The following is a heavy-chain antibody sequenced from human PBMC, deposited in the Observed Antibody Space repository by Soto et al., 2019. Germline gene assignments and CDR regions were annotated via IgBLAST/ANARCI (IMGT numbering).Heavy chain of an antibody. CDR2: IIPIFGTA. V-gene: IGHV1-69*12. D-gene: IGHD6-6*01. CDR3: ARERPQYSSSLYYYGMDV. CDR1: GGTFSSYA. Sequence: QVQLVQSGAEVKKPGSSVKVSCKASGGTFSSYAISWVRQAPGQGLEWMGGIIPIFGTANYAQKFQGRVTITADESTSTAYMELSSLRSEDTAVYYCARERPQYSSSLYYYGMDVWGQGTTVTVSS. J-gene: IGHJ6*02.